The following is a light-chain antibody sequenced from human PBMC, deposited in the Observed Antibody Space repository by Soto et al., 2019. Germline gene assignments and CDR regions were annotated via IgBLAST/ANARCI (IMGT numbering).Light chain of an antibody. CDR1: SRDVGGHDY. CDR2: EVT. Sequence: QSALTQPPSASGSPGQSVTISCTGTSRDVGGHDYVSWYQQHPGKAPKLLIYEVTKRPSGVPDRCSGSKSGNTASLTVSGLQADDEADYYCNSYVTGNSLIFGGGTKLTVL. J-gene: IGLJ2*01. CDR3: NSYVTGNSLI. V-gene: IGLV2-8*01.